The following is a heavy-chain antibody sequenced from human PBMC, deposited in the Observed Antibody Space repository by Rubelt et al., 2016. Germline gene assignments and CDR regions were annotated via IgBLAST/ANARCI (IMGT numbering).Heavy chain of an antibody. V-gene: IGHV3-7*02. CDR1: GFTFSNYW. CDR3: TEGFHS. Sequence: EVQLVESGGGLVQPGGSLRLSCAASGFTFSNYWMNWVRQAPGKGPEWVANIKQDGSEKYYVDSGKGRFTNSRDNAKNSLYLQMSSLRAEDTAMYYCTEGFHSWGQGTLVTVSS. J-gene: IGHJ5*01. CDR2: IKQDGSEK.